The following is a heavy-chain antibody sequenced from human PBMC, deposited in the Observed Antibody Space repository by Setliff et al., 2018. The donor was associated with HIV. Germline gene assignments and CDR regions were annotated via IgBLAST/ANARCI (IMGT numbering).Heavy chain of an antibody. CDR2: MNPNTGVS. J-gene: IGHJ6*04. CDR1: GHTFTNVD. V-gene: IGHV1-8*01. D-gene: IGHD3-10*01. Sequence: ASVTVSCKASGHTFTNVDIHWLRRATGQGLEWMGWMNPNTGVSGYALKFQARVTMTRDTSISTANMELSSLTSEDTAVYYCARGKGVGGVVITGGLDVWGKGTTVTVSS. CDR3: ARGKGVGGVVITGGLDV.